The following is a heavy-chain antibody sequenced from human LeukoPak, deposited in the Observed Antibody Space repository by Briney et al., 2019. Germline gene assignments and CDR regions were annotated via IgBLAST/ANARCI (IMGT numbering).Heavy chain of an antibody. J-gene: IGHJ5*02. CDR1: GYTFTDYY. V-gene: IGHV1-2*02. D-gene: IGHD3-22*01. Sequence: GASVKVSCKASGYTFTDYYMHWVRQAPGQGLEWMGWINPKSGGTKYAQKFQGRVTMTRDTSISTAYLELSRLRSDDTAVYYCARDHTYYYDTTGYYGGNWLDPWGQGTLVTVSS. CDR2: INPKSGGT. CDR3: ARDHTYYYDTTGYYGGNWLDP.